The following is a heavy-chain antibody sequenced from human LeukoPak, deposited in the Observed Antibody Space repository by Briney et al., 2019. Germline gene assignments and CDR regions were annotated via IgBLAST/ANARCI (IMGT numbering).Heavy chain of an antibody. J-gene: IGHJ4*02. Sequence: PSETLSLTCTVSGGSVSSGSYYWSWIRQPPGKGLEWIGYIYYSGSTNYNPSLKSRVTISVDTSRNQFSLKLSSVTAADTAVYYCARDTSTYFDYWGQGTLVTVSS. CDR3: ARDTSTYFDY. CDR2: IYYSGST. D-gene: IGHD5/OR15-5a*01. CDR1: GGSVSSGSYY. V-gene: IGHV4-61*01.